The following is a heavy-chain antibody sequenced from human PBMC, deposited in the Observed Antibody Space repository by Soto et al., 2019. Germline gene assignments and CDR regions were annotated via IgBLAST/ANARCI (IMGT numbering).Heavy chain of an antibody. Sequence: QVQLQESGPGLVKPSQTLSLTCTVSGGSISSGGYYWSWIRQHPGKGLEWIGYIYYTGSDDYNPSVERRVTISVYTSKNQFSLKVSSVTAADTAVYYWARFGSSSWNWFCPWGQVTLVTVSS. CDR1: GGSISSGGYY. V-gene: IGHV4-31*03. CDR2: IYYTGSD. CDR3: ARFGSSSWNWFCP. D-gene: IGHD6-6*01. J-gene: IGHJ5*02.